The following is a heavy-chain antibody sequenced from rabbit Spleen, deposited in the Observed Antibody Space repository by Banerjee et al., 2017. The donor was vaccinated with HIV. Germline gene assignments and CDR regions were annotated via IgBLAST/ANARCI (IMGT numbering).Heavy chain of an antibody. Sequence: QSLEESGGDLVKPGASLTLTCTASGFSFSSNYWICWVRQAPGKGLEWIACIYTGTSGDTSYANWAKGRFTISKTSSTTVTLQMTSLTAADTATYFCARRDNNGILYNYFNLWGPGTLVTVS. D-gene: IGHD7-1*01. V-gene: IGHV1S40*01. J-gene: IGHJ4*01. CDR1: GFSFSSNYW. CDR2: IYTGTSGDT. CDR3: ARRDNNGILYNYFNL.